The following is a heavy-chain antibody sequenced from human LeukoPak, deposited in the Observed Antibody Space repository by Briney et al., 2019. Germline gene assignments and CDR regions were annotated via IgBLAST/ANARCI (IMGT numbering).Heavy chain of an antibody. V-gene: IGHV3-33*06. J-gene: IGHJ4*02. CDR1: GSTFSSYG. CDR2: IWYDGSNK. Sequence: PGGSLRLSCAASGSTFSSYGMHWVRQAPGKGLEWVAVIWYDGSNKYYADSVKGRFTISRDNSKNTLYLQMNSLRAEDTAVYYCAKDRLSSGWYLGLFDYWGQGTLVTVSS. CDR3: AKDRLSSGWYLGLFDY. D-gene: IGHD6-19*01.